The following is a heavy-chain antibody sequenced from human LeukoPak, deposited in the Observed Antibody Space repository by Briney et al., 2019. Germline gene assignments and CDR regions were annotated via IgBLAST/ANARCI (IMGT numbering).Heavy chain of an antibody. J-gene: IGHJ3*02. CDR1: GGSISSYY. CDR3: ARDCTNAFDI. CDR2: IYYSGST. Sequence: PSETLSLTCTVSGGSISSYYWSWIRQPPGKGLEWIGYIYYSGSTNYNPSLKSRVTISVDTSKNQFSLKLSSVTAADTAVYYCARDCTNAFDIWGQGTMVTVSS. V-gene: IGHV4-59*01.